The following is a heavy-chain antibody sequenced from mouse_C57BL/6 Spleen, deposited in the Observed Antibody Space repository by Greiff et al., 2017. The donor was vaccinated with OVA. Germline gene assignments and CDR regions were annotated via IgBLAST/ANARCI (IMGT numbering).Heavy chain of an antibody. CDR2: ISYDGSN. CDR1: GYSITSGYY. CDR3: ARDSVSWFAY. J-gene: IGHJ3*01. Sequence: EVQLVESGPGLVKPSPSLSLTCSVTGYSITSGYYWNWIRQFPGNNLEWMGYISYDGSNNYNPSLKNRISVTRDTSKNQFFLKLNSVTTEDTATYYCARDSVSWFAYWGQGTLVTVSA. V-gene: IGHV3-6*01.